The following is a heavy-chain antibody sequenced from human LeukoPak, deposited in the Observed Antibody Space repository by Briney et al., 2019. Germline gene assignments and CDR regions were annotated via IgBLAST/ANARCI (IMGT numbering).Heavy chain of an antibody. J-gene: IGHJ6*02. CDR3: AKSYSKNYYYGMDV. Sequence: GGSLRLSCAASGFTFSSHAMSWVRQAPGKGLEWVSAISGSGGSTYYADSVKGRFTISRDNSKNTLYLQMNSLRAEDTAVYYCAKSYSKNYYYGMDVWGQGTTVTVSS. V-gene: IGHV3-23*01. CDR2: ISGSGGST. D-gene: IGHD4-11*01. CDR1: GFTFSSHA.